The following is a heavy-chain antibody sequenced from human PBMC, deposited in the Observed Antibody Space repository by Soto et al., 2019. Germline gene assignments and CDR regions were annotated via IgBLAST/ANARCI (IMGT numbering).Heavy chain of an antibody. J-gene: IGHJ5*02. CDR3: ARPQYGDYGLFAGWFNP. D-gene: IGHD4-17*01. CDR1: GGTFSSYG. CDR2: LIPVLVTP. Sequence: QVQLVQSGAEVKKPGSSVKVSCKASGGTFSSYGISWVRQAPGQGLEWMGGLIPVLVTPNYAQKFQGRLTISADESTSTAYMELSSLRSDDTVVYYCARPQYGDYGLFAGWFNPWGQGTLVTVSS. V-gene: IGHV1-69*01.